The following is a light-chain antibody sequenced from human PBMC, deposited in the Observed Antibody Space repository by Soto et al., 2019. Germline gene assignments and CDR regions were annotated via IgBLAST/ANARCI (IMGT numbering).Light chain of an antibody. V-gene: IGKV3-20*01. Sequence: EIVLTQSPGTLSVSPGERATLSCRASQSVSSSYLAWYQQKPGQAPRLLIYGASSRATGIPDRFSGSGSGTDFTLTISRLEPEDFAVYYCQQYYSTPFTFGPGTKVDIK. CDR2: GAS. CDR3: QQYYSTPFT. CDR1: QSVSSSY. J-gene: IGKJ3*01.